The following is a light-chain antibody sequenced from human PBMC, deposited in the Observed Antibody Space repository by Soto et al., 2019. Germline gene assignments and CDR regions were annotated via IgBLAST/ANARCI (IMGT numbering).Light chain of an antibody. CDR1: SSDVGGYNY. V-gene: IGLV2-14*01. CDR2: DVS. J-gene: IGLJ2*01. CDR3: SSYTSSSTPHVV. Sequence: QSVLTQPASVSESPGQSITISCTGTSSDVGGYNYVSWYQQHPGKAPKLMIYDVSNRPSGVSNRFSGSKSGNTASLTISGLQAEDEADYYCSSYTSSSTPHVVFGGGTNLTVL.